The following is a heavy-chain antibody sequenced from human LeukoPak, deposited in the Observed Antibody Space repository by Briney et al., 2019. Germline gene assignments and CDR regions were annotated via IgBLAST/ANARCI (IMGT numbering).Heavy chain of an antibody. CDR2: ISYTGST. CDR1: GGSISSYY. D-gene: IGHD3-10*01. J-gene: IGHJ2*01. V-gene: IGHV4-59*08. Sequence: SETLSLTCTVSGGSISSYYCTWIRQPPGKGLEWIGNISYTGSTNYNPSLRSRVTISLDTSKNQFSLRLSSVTAADTAVYYCARAYGSGTDWFFDLWGRGTLVTVSS. CDR3: ARAYGSGTDWFFDL.